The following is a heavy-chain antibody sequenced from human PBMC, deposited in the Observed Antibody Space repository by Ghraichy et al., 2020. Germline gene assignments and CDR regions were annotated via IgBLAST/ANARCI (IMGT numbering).Heavy chain of an antibody. D-gene: IGHD6-6*01. CDR3: ARVVAARRNDYYFDY. V-gene: IGHV1-18*01. CDR2: ISAYNGNT. Sequence: ASVKVSCKASGYTFTSYGISWVRQAPGQGLEWMGGISAYNGNTNYAQKLQGRVTMTTDTSTSTAYMELRSLRSDDTAVYYCARVVAARRNDYYFDYWGQGTLVTVSS. J-gene: IGHJ4*02. CDR1: GYTFTSYG.